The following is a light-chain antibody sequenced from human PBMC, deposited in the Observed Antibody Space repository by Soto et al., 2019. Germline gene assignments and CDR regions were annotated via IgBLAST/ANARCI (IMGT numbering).Light chain of an antibody. Sequence: LTQPASVSGSPGQSITISCTGSSGSIASNFVQWYQQRPGSAPTTVIYEDNLRPSGVPDRFSGSIDSSSNSASLTISGLKTEDEADYYCQSYDNSNHGVFGGGTKLTVL. V-gene: IGLV6-57*02. J-gene: IGLJ3*02. CDR3: QSYDNSNHGV. CDR2: EDN. CDR1: SGSIASNF.